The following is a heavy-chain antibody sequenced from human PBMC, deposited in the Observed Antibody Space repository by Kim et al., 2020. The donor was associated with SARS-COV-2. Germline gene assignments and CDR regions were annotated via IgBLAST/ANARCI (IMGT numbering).Heavy chain of an antibody. D-gene: IGHD1-7*01. CDR2: IWYDGSNK. Sequence: GGSLRLSCAASGFTFSSYAMHWVRQAPGKGLEWVAVIWYDGSNKYYADSVKGRFTISRDNSKNTLYLQMNSLRAEDTAVYYCAKDCLGITGTTCLDYWGQGTLATVSS. V-gene: IGHV3-33*06. CDR1: GFTFSSYA. CDR3: AKDCLGITGTTCLDY. J-gene: IGHJ4*02.